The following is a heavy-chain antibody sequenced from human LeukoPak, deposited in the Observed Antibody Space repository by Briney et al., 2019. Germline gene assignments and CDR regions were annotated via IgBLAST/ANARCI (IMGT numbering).Heavy chain of an antibody. J-gene: IGHJ6*03. Sequence: GGSLRLSCEASGFIFNNYAVSWVRQAPGKGLEWVSAISGSGGSTYYADSVKGRFTISRDNSKNTLYLQMNSLRAEDTAVYYCARELGYCSGGSCYSYYYMDVWGIGTTVTVSS. CDR2: ISGSGGST. D-gene: IGHD2-15*01. V-gene: IGHV3-23*01. CDR1: GFIFNNYA. CDR3: ARELGYCSGGSCYSYYYMDV.